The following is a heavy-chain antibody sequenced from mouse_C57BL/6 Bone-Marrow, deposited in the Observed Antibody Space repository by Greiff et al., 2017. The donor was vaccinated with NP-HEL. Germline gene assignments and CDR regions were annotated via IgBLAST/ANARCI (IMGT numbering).Heavy chain of an antibody. CDR1: GFTFSDYY. Sequence: EVKVVESGGGLVQPGGSLKLSCAASGFTFSDYYMYWVRQTPEKRLEWVAYISNGGGSTYYPDTVKGRFTISRDNAKNTLYLQMSRLKSEDTAMYYCARPIITTVVSYWYFDVWGTGTTVTVSS. CDR2: ISNGGGST. D-gene: IGHD1-1*01. J-gene: IGHJ1*03. CDR3: ARPIITTVVSYWYFDV. V-gene: IGHV5-12*01.